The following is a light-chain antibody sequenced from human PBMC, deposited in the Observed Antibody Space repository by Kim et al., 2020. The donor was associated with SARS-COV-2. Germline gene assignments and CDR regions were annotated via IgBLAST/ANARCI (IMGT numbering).Light chain of an antibody. V-gene: IGLV2-14*03. CDR3: SSWKSSNTVV. CDR1: SSGNGGYKF. CDR2: DCT. J-gene: IGLJ3*02. Sequence: RWRTSSSSGTSSGNGGYKFVTWYQQHTGKAPKLMIYDCTTRPSGISNRFSGSQSGKTEAVTISGLQPEDEADYYCSSWKSSNTVVFGGGTQLTVL.